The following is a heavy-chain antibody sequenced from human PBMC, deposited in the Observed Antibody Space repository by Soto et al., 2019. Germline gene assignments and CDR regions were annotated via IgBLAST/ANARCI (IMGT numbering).Heavy chain of an antibody. Sequence: QVQLQESGPGLVKPSQTLSLTCTVSGGSISSGGYYWSWIRQHPGKGLEWIGYIYYSGSTYYNPSLKSRVTISVDTSKNQFSLKLSSVTAADTAVYYCARETPITMVRGGNFGNWFDPWGQGTLVTVSS. V-gene: IGHV4-31*03. D-gene: IGHD3-10*01. J-gene: IGHJ5*02. CDR1: GGSISSGGYY. CDR2: IYYSGST. CDR3: ARETPITMVRGGNFGNWFDP.